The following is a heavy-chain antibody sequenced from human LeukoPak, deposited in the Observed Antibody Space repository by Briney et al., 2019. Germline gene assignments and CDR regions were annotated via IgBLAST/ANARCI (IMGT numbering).Heavy chain of an antibody. CDR1: GFTFSSHA. V-gene: IGHV3-23*01. CDR3: AKDLRFLEWLLEAGWAFDI. D-gene: IGHD3-3*01. CDR2: ISGSGGST. J-gene: IGHJ3*02. Sequence: PGGSLRLSCAASGFTFSSHAVSWVRQAPGKGLQWVSAISGSGGSTYYADSVKGRFTISRDNSKNTLYLQMNSLRAEDTAVYYCAKDLRFLEWLLEAGWAFDIWGQGTMVTVSS.